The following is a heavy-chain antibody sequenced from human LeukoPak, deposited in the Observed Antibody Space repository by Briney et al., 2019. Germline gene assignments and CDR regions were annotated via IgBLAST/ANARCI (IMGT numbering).Heavy chain of an antibody. D-gene: IGHD1-14*01. CDR3: GPLGVISELAY. Sequence: PGGALRLSCAASGFTLSRFRRVWVRRAPGKGPVWVSRSNSDGTTTNYAECVSGRFTISRDDTKITLYVGVKSLRPDDMAVYYCGPLGVISELAYWGQGTLVTVSS. J-gene: IGHJ1*01. V-gene: IGHV3-74*01. CDR1: GFTLSRFR. CDR2: SNSDGTTT.